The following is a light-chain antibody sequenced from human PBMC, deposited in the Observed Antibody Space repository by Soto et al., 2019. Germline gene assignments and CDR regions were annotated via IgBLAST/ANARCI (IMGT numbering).Light chain of an antibody. CDR1: QSVSTSY. CDR3: QHYNNWPFT. V-gene: IGKV3-20*01. Sequence: EIVLTQSPGTLSLSPGERATLSCRASQSVSTSYLAWYQQRPGQAPRVLIYGASSRATGIPDRFSGSASGTEFTLTISSLQSEDYAVYYCQHYNNWPFTFGQGTKVDIK. CDR2: GAS. J-gene: IGKJ2*01.